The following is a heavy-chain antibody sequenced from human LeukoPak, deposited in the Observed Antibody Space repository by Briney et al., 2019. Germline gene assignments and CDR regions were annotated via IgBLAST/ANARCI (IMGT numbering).Heavy chain of an antibody. D-gene: IGHD6-13*01. V-gene: IGHV4-59*08. J-gene: IGHJ4*02. Sequence: PSETLSLTCSVPGGSLSNDYWSWIRQPPGKGRQWIAYIYYSGSPIYTPSLKSRLSISVATSKNRFSRNRSSVSSTDTGVYYCARRRDSSSWNSPFDYWGQGTLVTVSS. CDR3: ARRRDSSSWNSPFDY. CDR1: GGSLSNDY. CDR2: IYYSGSP.